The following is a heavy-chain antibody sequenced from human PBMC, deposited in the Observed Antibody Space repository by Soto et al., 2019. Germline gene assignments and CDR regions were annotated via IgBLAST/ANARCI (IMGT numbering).Heavy chain of an antibody. CDR3: ARNGDEYYFDY. Sequence: ASVKVSCKVSGYTLTELSMHWVRQAPGKGLEWMGGSDPEDGETIYAQKFQGRVTMTKDTSISTAYMELSRLRSDDTAVYYCARNGDEYYFDYWGQGTLVTVSS. D-gene: IGHD4-17*01. CDR1: GYTLTELS. V-gene: IGHV1-24*01. CDR2: SDPEDGET. J-gene: IGHJ4*02.